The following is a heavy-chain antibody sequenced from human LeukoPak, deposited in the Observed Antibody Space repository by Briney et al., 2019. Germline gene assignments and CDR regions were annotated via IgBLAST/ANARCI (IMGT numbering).Heavy chain of an antibody. Sequence: PGGSLRLSCAASGFNFSIYSMNWVRQAPGKGLEWVSYITRSSTTIYYADSVKGRFTISRDNAKNSLYLQMNSLRVEDTAVYYCAREVSGITFGGVIVLNDPYYFDYWGQGTLVTVSS. CDR1: GFNFSIYS. J-gene: IGHJ4*02. CDR3: AREVSGITFGGVIVLNDPYYFDY. D-gene: IGHD3-16*02. CDR2: ITRSSTTI. V-gene: IGHV3-48*01.